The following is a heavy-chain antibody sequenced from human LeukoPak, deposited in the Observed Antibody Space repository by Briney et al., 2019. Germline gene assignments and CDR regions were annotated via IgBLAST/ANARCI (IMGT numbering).Heavy chain of an antibody. V-gene: IGHV1-18*01. CDR3: ARGYYGSGSYSKGDY. CDR1: GYTFTSYG. J-gene: IGHJ4*02. Sequence: ASVKVSCKASGYTFTSYGISWVRQAPGQGLEWMRWISAYNGDTNYAQKLQGRVTMTTDTSTSTAYMELRSLRSDDTAVYYCARGYYGSGSYSKGDYWGQGTLVTVSS. CDR2: ISAYNGDT. D-gene: IGHD3-10*01.